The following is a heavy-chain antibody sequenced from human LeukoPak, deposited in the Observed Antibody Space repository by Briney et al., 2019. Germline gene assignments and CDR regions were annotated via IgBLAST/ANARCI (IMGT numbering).Heavy chain of an antibody. CDR1: GYTFTDDY. CDR2: INPKSGAT. D-gene: IGHD4-23*01. Sequence: GASVKVSCKASGYTFTDDYLHWVRQAPGQGLEWMGWINPKSGATHYAQMFQGRVTMTRDTSISAAYLDLRGLRSDDTAVYYCARDRDSGGASWYFDYWGQGTLVTVSS. V-gene: IGHV1-2*02. J-gene: IGHJ4*02. CDR3: ARDRDSGGASWYFDY.